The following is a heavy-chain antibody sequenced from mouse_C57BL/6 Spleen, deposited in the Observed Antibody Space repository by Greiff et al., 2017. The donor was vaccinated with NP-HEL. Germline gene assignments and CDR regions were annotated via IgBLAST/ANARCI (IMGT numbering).Heavy chain of an antibody. CDR3: ALYYDYDGYCVV. J-gene: IGHJ1*03. D-gene: IGHD2-4*01. V-gene: IGHV1-39*01. CDR2: INPNYGTT. Sequence: LVESGPELVKPGASVKISCKASGYSFTDYNMNWVKQSNGKSLEWIGVINPNYGTTSYNQKFKGKATLTVDPSSSTASMQLNRLTSEDSAGYYCALYYDYDGYCVVWGTGTTVTVSS. CDR1: GYSFTDYN.